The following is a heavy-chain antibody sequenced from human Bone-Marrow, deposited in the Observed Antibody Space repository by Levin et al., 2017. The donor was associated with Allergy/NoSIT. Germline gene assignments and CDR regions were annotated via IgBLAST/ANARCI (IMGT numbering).Heavy chain of an antibody. CDR2: VSPSGDSR. CDR3: ARDWELGY. V-gene: IGHV1-46*01. CDR1: GYTFTSYY. Sequence: ASVKVSCKASGYTFTSYYMHWVRQAPGQGLEWMGLVSPSGDSRTYVEKFQGRVAMTRDTSTSTVYMELSSLRSEDTAVYYCARDWELGYWGQGTLVTVSS. J-gene: IGHJ4*02. D-gene: IGHD1-26*01.